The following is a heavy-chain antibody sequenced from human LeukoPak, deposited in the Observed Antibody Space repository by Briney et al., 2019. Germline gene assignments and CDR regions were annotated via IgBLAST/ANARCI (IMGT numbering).Heavy chain of an antibody. D-gene: IGHD2-2*01. V-gene: IGHV4-34*01. CDR2: INHSGST. CDR1: GGSFSGYY. J-gene: IGHJ5*02. Sequence: SETLSLTCAVYGGSFSGYYWSWIRQPPGKGLEWIGEINHSGSTNYNPSLKSRVTISVDTSKNQFSLKLSSVTAAGTAVYYCARARRYCSSTSCYFNWFDPWGQGTLVTVSS. CDR3: ARARRYCSSTSCYFNWFDP.